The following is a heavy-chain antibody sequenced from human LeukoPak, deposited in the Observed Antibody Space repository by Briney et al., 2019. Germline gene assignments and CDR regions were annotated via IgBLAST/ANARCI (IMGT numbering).Heavy chain of an antibody. CDR2: ISWNSGSI. D-gene: IGHD5-12*01. Sequence: GRSLRLSCAASGFTFDDYAMHWDRQAPGKGLEWVSGISWNSGSIAYADSVKGRFTISRDNAKNSLYLQMNSLRAEDTALYYCAKDFGRSAYDRPFDYWGQGTLVTVSS. V-gene: IGHV3-9*01. CDR1: GFTFDDYA. CDR3: AKDFGRSAYDRPFDY. J-gene: IGHJ4*02.